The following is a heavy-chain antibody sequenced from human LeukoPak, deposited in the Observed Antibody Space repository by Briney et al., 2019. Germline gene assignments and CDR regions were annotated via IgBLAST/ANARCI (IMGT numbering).Heavy chain of an antibody. CDR2: IYYSGST. Sequence: SETLSLTCTVSGGSISSYSWSWIRQPPGKGLEWIGYIYYSGSTNYNPSLKSRVTISVDTSKNQFSLKLNSVTAADTAVYYCARDRPGPARGWFDPWGQGTLVTVSS. D-gene: IGHD2-2*01. CDR1: GGSISSYS. V-gene: IGHV4-59*12. CDR3: ARDRPGPARGWFDP. J-gene: IGHJ5*02.